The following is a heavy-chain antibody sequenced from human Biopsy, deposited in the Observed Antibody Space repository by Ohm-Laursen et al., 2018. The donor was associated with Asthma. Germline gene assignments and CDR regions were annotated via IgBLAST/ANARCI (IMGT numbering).Heavy chain of an antibody. CDR1: GFKFDEYT. CDR3: AKVRSDWVITESFDY. CDR2: ISWNSATI. Sequence: SLRLSCAASGFKFDEYTMHWVRQAPGKGLEWVSGISWNSATIGYADSVEGRFTISRDNAKNSVFLHMDSLIPEDTAFYYCAKVRSDWVITESFDYWGQGVLVTVSS. D-gene: IGHD3-22*01. J-gene: IGHJ4*02. V-gene: IGHV3-9*01.